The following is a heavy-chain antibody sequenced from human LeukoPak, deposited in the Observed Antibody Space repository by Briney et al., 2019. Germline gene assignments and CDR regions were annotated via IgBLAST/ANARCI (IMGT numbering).Heavy chain of an antibody. Sequence: PGGSLRLSCAASGFTFNTYAMSWVRQAPGRGLEWVSAVTGSGSNTYYAESVKGRLTISRDNSGNMLYLHLDSLRVEDTAIYYCARRSGSSWSSFDYWGQGALVTVSS. CDR1: GFTFNTYA. J-gene: IGHJ4*02. V-gene: IGHV3-23*01. D-gene: IGHD6-13*01. CDR2: VTGSGSNT. CDR3: ARRSGSSWSSFDY.